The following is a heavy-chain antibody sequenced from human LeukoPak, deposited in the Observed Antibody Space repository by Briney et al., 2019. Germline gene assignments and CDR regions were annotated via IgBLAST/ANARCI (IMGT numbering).Heavy chain of an antibody. J-gene: IGHJ4*02. D-gene: IGHD3-3*01. V-gene: IGHV3-74*01. CDR1: EFTFSAYW. CDR2: INGDGSST. CDR3: ARSLTGLFGVVIVPFDY. Sequence: GGSLRLSCAASEFTFSAYWMHWVRQAPGKGLVWVSRINGDGSSTNYADSVEGRFTISRDNAKNTVYLQMNSLRAEDTAVYYCARSLTGLFGVVIVPFDYWGQGTLVTVSS.